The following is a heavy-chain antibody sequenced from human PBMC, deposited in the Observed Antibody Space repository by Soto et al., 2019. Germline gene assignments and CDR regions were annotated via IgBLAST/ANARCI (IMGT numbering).Heavy chain of an antibody. CDR2: IWYDGSNK. D-gene: IGHD2-15*01. CDR1: GFTFSSYG. CDR3: ARDVTDIVVVVAATPGWAPDY. V-gene: IGHV3-33*01. J-gene: IGHJ4*02. Sequence: GGSLRLSCAASGFTFSSYGMHWVRQAPGKGLEWVAVIWYDGSNKYYADSVKGRFTISRDNSKNTLYLQMNSLRAEDTAVYYCARDVTDIVVVVAATPGWAPDYWGQGTLVTVSS.